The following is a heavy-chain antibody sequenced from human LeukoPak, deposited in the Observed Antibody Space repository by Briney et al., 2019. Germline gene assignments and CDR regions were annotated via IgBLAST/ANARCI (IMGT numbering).Heavy chain of an antibody. CDR3: ARTRWMGAVFDY. Sequence: PGGSLRLSCAASGFTFSSYAMSWARQAPGKGLEWVSAISGSGGSTYYADSVKGRFTISRDNSKNTLYLQMNSLRAEDTAVYYCARTRWMGAVFDYWGQGTLVTVSS. J-gene: IGHJ4*02. CDR2: ISGSGGST. V-gene: IGHV3-23*01. D-gene: IGHD1-26*01. CDR1: GFTFSSYA.